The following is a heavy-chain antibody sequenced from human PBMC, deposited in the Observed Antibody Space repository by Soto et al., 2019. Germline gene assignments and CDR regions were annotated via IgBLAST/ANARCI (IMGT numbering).Heavy chain of an antibody. CDR2: ISYDGSNK. CDR3: ARDENLTYYFAY. J-gene: IGHJ4*02. D-gene: IGHD3-16*01. Sequence: QVQLVESGGGVVQPGRSLRLSCAASGFTFSSYAMHWVRQAPGKGLEWVAVISYDGSNKYYADSVKGRFTISRDNSKNTLYLQMNSLRAEDTAVYYCARDENLTYYFAYWGQGTLVTVSS. CDR1: GFTFSSYA. V-gene: IGHV3-30-3*01.